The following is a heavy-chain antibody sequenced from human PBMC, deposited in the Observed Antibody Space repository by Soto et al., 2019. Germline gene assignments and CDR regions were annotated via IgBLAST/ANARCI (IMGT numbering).Heavy chain of an antibody. Sequence: EVQLVESGGGLVQPGGSLKLSCAASGFTFSGSAMHWVRQASGKGLAWVGRIRSKANSYATAYAASVKGRFTIPRDDSKHTAYLQMNSLKTEDKAVYYCTRGRVVAATPALWFDPRGQGPLVTVSS. CDR1: GFTFSGSA. CDR3: TRGRVVAATPALWFDP. V-gene: IGHV3-73*01. CDR2: IRSKANSYAT. D-gene: IGHD2-15*01. J-gene: IGHJ5*02.